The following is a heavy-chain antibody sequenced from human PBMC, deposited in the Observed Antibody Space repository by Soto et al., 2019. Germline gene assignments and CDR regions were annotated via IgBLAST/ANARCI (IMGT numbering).Heavy chain of an antibody. CDR3: ARRDYGDCLR. V-gene: IGHV4-34*01. Sequence: QVQLQQWGAGLLKPSETLSLTCAVYGGSFSGYYWSWIRQPPGKGLEWIGEINHSGSTNYNPSHKRRVTISVDTSKNQFSLKLSSVTAADTAVYYCARRDYGDCLRWGQGTLVTVSS. J-gene: IGHJ4*02. D-gene: IGHD4-17*01. CDR2: INHSGST. CDR1: GGSFSGYY.